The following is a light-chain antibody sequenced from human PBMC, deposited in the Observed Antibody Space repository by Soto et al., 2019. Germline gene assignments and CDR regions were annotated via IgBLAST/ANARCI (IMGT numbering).Light chain of an antibody. CDR3: QHYNTWPFT. V-gene: IGKV3-15*01. J-gene: IGKJ5*01. Sequence: EIVMTQSPASLSVSPGESVTLSCRASQSIASNLAWYQQQPGQAPKLLIYGISTRATGVPARFSGSRSGTEFTLTISSLQAADFAIYHCQHYNTWPFTFGQGTRLEIK. CDR1: QSIASN. CDR2: GIS.